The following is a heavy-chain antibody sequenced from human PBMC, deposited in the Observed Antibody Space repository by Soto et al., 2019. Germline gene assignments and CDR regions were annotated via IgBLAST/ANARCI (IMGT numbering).Heavy chain of an antibody. CDR1: SYTFASYG. CDR3: ARVIAAAADFDY. V-gene: IGHV1-18*01. D-gene: IGHD6-13*01. CDR2: ISAYNGNT. Sequence: QVQLVQSGAEVKKPGASVKVSCKASSYTFASYGISWVRQAPGQGHEWTGWISAYNGNTNYAQKLQGRVTMTTDTSTSTAYMELRSLRSDDTAVYCCARVIAAAADFDYWGQGTLVTVSS. J-gene: IGHJ4*02.